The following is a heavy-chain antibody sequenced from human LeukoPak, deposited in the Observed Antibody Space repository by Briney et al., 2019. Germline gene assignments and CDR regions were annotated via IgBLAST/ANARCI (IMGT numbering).Heavy chain of an antibody. V-gene: IGHV3-30-3*01. CDR1: GFTFSSYA. CDR2: ISYDGSNK. D-gene: IGHD5-12*01. J-gene: IGHJ4*02. CDR3: ARVRGVATLGPFDY. Sequence: GGSLRLSCAASGFTFSSYAMHWVRQAPGKGLEWVAVISYDGSNKYYADSVKGRFTISRDNSKNTLYLQMNSLRAEDTAVYYCARVRGVATLGPFDYWGQGTLVTVSS.